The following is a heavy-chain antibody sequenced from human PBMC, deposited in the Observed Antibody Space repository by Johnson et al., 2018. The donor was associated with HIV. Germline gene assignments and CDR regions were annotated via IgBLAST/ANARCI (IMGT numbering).Heavy chain of an antibody. CDR2: IYSGGST. Sequence: VQLVESGGGLVQPGRSLRLSCAASGFTVSSNYMSWVRQAPGKGLEWVSVIYSGGSTYYAYSVKGRFTISRDNSKNTLYLQMNSLRAEDTAVYYCARDLDLREDLAFDIWGQGTMVTVSS. CDR3: ARDLDLREDLAFDI. CDR1: GFTVSSNY. J-gene: IGHJ3*02. D-gene: IGHD1-1*01. V-gene: IGHV3-66*01.